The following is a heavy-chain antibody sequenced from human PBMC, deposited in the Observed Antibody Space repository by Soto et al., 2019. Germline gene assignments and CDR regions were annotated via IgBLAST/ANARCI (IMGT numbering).Heavy chain of an antibody. Sequence: PSETLSLTCTVSCGSISSYYWSWIRQPPGKGLEWIGSVYYSGSTNYNPSLKSRVTISVDTSKNQFSLNLSSVTAADTAVYYCATSRSQGPYYFDYWGQGTLVTVSS. J-gene: IGHJ4*02. CDR2: VYYSGST. CDR1: CGSISSYY. V-gene: IGHV4-59*01. CDR3: ATSRSQGPYYFDY.